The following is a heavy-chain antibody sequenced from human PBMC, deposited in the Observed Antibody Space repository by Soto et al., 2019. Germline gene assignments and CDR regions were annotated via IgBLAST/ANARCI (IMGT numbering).Heavy chain of an antibody. D-gene: IGHD4-17*01. J-gene: IGHJ3*02. CDR3: ARDGGTVTKDAFDI. CDR1: GYTFTSYG. V-gene: IGHV1-18*01. CDR2: ISAYNGNT. Sequence: ASVKVSCKASGYTFTSYGISWVRQAPGQGLEWMGWISAYNGNTNYAQKLQGRVTMTTDTSTSTAYMELRSLRADDTAVYDCARDGGTVTKDAFDIWGQGTMVTVSS.